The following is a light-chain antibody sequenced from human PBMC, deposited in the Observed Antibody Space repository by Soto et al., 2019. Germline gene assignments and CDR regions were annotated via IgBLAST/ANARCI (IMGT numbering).Light chain of an antibody. V-gene: IGKV1-39*01. CDR2: ASS. Sequence: DIQMTQSPSSLSASVGDRVTITCRASQSISSYLNWYQQKPRKAPKLLIYASSSLQSGVPSRFSGSGSGTDFTLTISSLQPEDFATYYCQQSYGTPRTFGQGTKVDIK. CDR3: QQSYGTPRT. CDR1: QSISSY. J-gene: IGKJ1*01.